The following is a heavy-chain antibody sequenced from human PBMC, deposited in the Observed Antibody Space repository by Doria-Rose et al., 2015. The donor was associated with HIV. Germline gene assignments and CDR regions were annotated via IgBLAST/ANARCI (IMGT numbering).Heavy chain of an antibody. V-gene: IGHV4-34*01. CDR2: INHSGST. D-gene: IGHD3-10*01. CDR1: GGSFSNYY. Sequence: QVHLPLWFAGLLKPSETLSLNCAVYGGSFSNYYWTWIRQPPGKGLEWIGEINHSGSTNYNPSLKSRVTISVDTFKNQFSLKLSSVTAADMAVYYCARSFTMVQGVTNWFDPVGQGT. CDR3: ARSFTMVQGVTNWFDP. J-gene: IGHJ5*02.